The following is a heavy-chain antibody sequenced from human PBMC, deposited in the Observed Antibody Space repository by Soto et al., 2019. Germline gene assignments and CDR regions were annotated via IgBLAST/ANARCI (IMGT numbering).Heavy chain of an antibody. D-gene: IGHD3-10*01. CDR3: ARAQGYYYGSGTQDV. CDR1: GFTFSDYY. CDR2: ISSSSSYT. Sequence: NPGGSLRLSCAASGFTFSDYYMSWIRQAPGKGLEWVSYISSSSSYTNYADSVKGRFTISRDNAKNSLYLQMNSLRAEDTAVYYCARAQGYYYGSGTQDVWGQGTTVTVSS. V-gene: IGHV3-11*05. J-gene: IGHJ6*02.